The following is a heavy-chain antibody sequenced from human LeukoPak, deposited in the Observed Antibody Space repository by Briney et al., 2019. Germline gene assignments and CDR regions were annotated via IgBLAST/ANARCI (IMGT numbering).Heavy chain of an antibody. CDR1: GGSISSGGYY. D-gene: IGHD2-15*01. CDR3: ARTTPSYYYYGMDV. V-gene: IGHV4-61*08. CDR2: IYYSGST. Sequence: SETLSLTCTVSGGSISSGGYYWSWIRQHPGKGLEWIGYIYYSGSTNYNPSLKSRVTISVDTSKNQFSLKLSSVTAADTAVYYCARTTPSYYYYGMDVWGQGTTVTVSS. J-gene: IGHJ6*02.